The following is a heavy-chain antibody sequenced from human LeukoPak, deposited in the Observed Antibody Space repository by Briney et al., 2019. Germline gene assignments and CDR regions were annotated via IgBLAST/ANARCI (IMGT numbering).Heavy chain of an antibody. J-gene: IGHJ4*02. D-gene: IGHD3-22*01. V-gene: IGHV4-59*01. CDR3: ARGLRYYDSSGPYDY. Sequence: SETLSLTCTVSGGSISSYYWSWIRQPPGKGLEWIGYIYYSGSTNYNPSLKSRVTISVDTSKNQFSLKLSSVTAADTAVYYCARGLRYYDSSGPYDYWGQGTLVTVSS. CDR1: GGSISSYY. CDR2: IYYSGST.